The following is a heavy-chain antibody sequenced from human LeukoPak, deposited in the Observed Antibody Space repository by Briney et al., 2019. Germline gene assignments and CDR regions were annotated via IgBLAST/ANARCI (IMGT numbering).Heavy chain of an antibody. CDR1: GGSINTYY. V-gene: IGHV4-59*01. CDR2: IYYSGTT. CDR3: AREGAVAGKFDY. Sequence: PSETLSLTCTVSGGSINTYYWSWIRQPPGKGLEWIGYIYYSGTTNSNLSLKSRVTISIDTSKNQFSLRLSSVTAADTAVYYCAREGAVAGKFDYWGQGTLVTVSS. D-gene: IGHD6-19*01. J-gene: IGHJ4*02.